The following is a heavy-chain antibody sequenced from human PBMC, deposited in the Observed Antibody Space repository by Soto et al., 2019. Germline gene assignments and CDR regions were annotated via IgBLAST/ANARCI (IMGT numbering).Heavy chain of an antibody. CDR2: TYYRSKWYN. V-gene: IGHV6-1*01. Sequence: QTLSLTCVISGDSVSSNSAAWNWIRQSPSRCLEWQGRTYYRSKWYNHYAVSVKSRITINPDTSKNQFSLQLNSVTPEDTAVYCCARAGRVGQWLVVGGIFPPALDSWGQGTMVT. CDR3: ARAGRVGQWLVVGGIFPPALDS. D-gene: IGHD6-19*01. J-gene: IGHJ3*02. CDR1: GDSVSSNSAA.